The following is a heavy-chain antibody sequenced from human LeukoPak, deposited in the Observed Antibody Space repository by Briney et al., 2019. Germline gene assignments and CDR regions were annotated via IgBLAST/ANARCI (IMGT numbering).Heavy chain of an antibody. J-gene: IGHJ6*02. CDR3: ARDAPYCSGGSCYSYYYYGMDV. CDR2: IYYSGST. CDR1: GGSISSYY. D-gene: IGHD2-15*01. V-gene: IGHV4-59*01. Sequence: SETLSLTCTVSGGSISSYYWSWIRQPPGKGLEWIGYIYYSGSTNYNPSLKSRVTISVDTSKNQFSLKLSFVTAADTAVYYCARDAPYCSGGSCYSYYYYGMDVWGQGTTVTVSS.